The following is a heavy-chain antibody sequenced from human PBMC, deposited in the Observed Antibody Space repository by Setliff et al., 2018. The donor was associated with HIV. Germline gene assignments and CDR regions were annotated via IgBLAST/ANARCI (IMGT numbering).Heavy chain of an antibody. V-gene: IGHV1-3*01. CDR3: AREGPKTYYFDY. CDR2: INAGNGDT. Sequence: ASVKVSCKASGDTFTTYALHWVRQAPGQRLEWMGWINAGNGDTKSSQKFQGRVTITRDTSTNTVYMELSSLRSEDTAVYYCAREGPKTYYFDYWGQGTLVTVSS. CDR1: GDTFTTYA. J-gene: IGHJ4*02.